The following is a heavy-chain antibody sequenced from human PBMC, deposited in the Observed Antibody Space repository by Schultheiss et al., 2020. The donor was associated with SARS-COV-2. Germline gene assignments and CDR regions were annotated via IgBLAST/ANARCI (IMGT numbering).Heavy chain of an antibody. V-gene: IGHV4-34*09. CDR2: IYYSGST. Sequence: SETLSLTCAVYGGSFSGYYWSWIRQPPGKGLEWIGYIYYSGSTYYNPSLKSRVTISVDTSKNQFSLKLSSVTAADTAVYYCARGKGGYGSGSKTIDYWGQGTLVTVSS. D-gene: IGHD3-10*01. CDR3: ARGKGGYGSGSKTIDY. J-gene: IGHJ4*02. CDR1: GGSFSGYY.